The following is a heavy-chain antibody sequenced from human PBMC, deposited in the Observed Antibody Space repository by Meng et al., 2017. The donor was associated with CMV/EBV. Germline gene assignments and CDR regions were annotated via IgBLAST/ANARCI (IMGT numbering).Heavy chain of an antibody. V-gene: IGHV1-8*01. D-gene: IGHD4-17*01. CDR2: MNTNSGNT. Sequence: ASVQVSCKASGYTFTSYEIKWLRQATGRGREWMGWMNTNSGNTDYAEKFQSRVTITRNTSISTAYKVLSSLRSEETAVYYCARGPTTVTKATPRRNWYDPWGQGTLVTVSS. CDR1: GYTFTSYE. J-gene: IGHJ5*02. CDR3: ARGPTTVTKATPRRNWYDP.